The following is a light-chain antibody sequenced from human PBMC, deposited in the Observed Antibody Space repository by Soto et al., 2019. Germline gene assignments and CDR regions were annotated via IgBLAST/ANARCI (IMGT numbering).Light chain of an antibody. CDR2: GAS. Sequence: ETVMTRSPATLSVSPGGGATLSCAASQPVSDKLAWYQQKPGQAPRLLIYGASIRALGIPARFSGSGSGTEFTFTVTSLQSEDFAVYYCQQYDHWPITFGQGTRLEIK. J-gene: IGKJ5*01. CDR1: QPVSDK. CDR3: QQYDHWPIT. V-gene: IGKV3-15*01.